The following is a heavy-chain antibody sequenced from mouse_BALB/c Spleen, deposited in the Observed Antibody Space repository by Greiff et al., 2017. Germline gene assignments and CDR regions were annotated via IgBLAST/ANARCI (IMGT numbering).Heavy chain of an antibody. CDR1: GYTFTSYW. V-gene: IGHV1S81*02. Sequence: QVQLQQSGAELVKPGASVKLSCKASGYTFTSYWMHWVKQRPGQGLEWIGEINPSNGRTNYNEKFKSKATLTVDKSSSTAYMQLSSLTSEDSAVYYCASLRFAYWGQGTLVTVSA. J-gene: IGHJ3*01. CDR3: ASLRFAY. D-gene: IGHD2-1*01. CDR2: INPSNGRT.